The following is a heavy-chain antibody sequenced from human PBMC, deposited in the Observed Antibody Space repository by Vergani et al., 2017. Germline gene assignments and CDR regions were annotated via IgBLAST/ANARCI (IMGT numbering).Heavy chain of an antibody. Sequence: QVQLQESGPGLVKPSETLSLTCAVSGYSISSGYYWGWIRQPPGKGLEWIGSIYHSGSTYYNPSLKSRVTISVDTSKNQFSLKLSSVTAADTAVYYCAVIVVVPAAMNFQHWGQGTLVTVSS. D-gene: IGHD2-2*01. J-gene: IGHJ1*01. CDR3: AVIVVVPAAMNFQH. CDR1: GYSISSGYY. V-gene: IGHV4-38-2*01. CDR2: IYHSGST.